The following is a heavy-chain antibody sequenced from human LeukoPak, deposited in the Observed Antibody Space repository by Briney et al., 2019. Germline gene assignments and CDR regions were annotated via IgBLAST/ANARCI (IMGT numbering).Heavy chain of an antibody. J-gene: IGHJ4*02. CDR2: ISGSGGST. D-gene: IGHD6-19*01. CDR3: AKDIGGSDWSQGVFDY. V-gene: IGHV3-23*01. CDR1: GFTFSSYA. Sequence: GGSLRLSCAASGFTFSSYAMSWVRQAPGKGLEWVSAISGSGGSTYYADSVKGRFTISRDNSKNTLYLQMSSLRAEDTALYYCAKDIGGSDWSQGVFDYWGQGTLVTVSS.